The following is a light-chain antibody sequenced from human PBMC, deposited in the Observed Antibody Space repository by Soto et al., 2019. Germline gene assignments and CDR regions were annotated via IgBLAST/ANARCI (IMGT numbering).Light chain of an antibody. CDR1: SSDIGYYNY. V-gene: IGLV2-14*01. Sequence: QSALTQFASVSGSPGQSITISCTGTSSDIGYYNYVSWYQHHPGKAPKLMIYEVFNRPSGVSNRFSGSKSGNTASLTISGLQAEDEADYYCCSYAGTYSYVFGSGTKVTVL. J-gene: IGLJ1*01. CDR2: EVF. CDR3: CSYAGTYSYV.